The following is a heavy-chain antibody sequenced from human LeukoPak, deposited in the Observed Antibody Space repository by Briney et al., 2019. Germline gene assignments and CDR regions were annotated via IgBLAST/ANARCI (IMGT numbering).Heavy chain of an antibody. CDR3: ARGKPAFDI. Sequence: GGSLRLSCAASGFIFRSYDMSWVRQAPGKGLEWVSYIGISSSTIYYADSVKGRFTISRDNAKNSLYLQMNSLRAEDTAVYYCARGKPAFDIWGQGTMVTVSS. V-gene: IGHV3-48*01. J-gene: IGHJ3*02. CDR2: IGISSSTI. CDR1: GFIFRSYD.